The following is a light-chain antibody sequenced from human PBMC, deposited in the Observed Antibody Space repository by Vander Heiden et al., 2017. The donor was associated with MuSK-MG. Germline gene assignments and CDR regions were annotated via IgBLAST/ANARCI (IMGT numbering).Light chain of an antibody. CDR1: QDVSDY. CDR2: AAS. V-gene: IGKV1-27*01. CDR3: QKDNNVPWT. J-gene: IGKJ1*01. Sequence: DIQMTQSPSSLSASVGDRVTITCRASQDVSDYLVWYQQKPGKVPKLLIYAASILQSGVPSRFRGSGSGTDFTLSISSLQPEDVATYYCQKDNNVPWTFGQGTTVAIK.